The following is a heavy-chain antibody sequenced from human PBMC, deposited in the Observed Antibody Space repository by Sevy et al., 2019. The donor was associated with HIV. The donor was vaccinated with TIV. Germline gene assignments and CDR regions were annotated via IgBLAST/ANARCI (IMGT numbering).Heavy chain of an antibody. J-gene: IGHJ4*02. CDR1: GFIFTDYL. CDR2: IFQTGGDK. V-gene: IGHV3-7*02. D-gene: IGHD6-19*01. Sequence: GGSLRLSCAASGFIFTDYLVTWFRHTPERGLGWVATIFQTGGDKYYVDSVKGRFTISRDNAKKSLYLQMNDLRAEDTAVYYCARGSTGNGWQVDYWGQGTLFTVSS. CDR3: ARGSTGNGWQVDY.